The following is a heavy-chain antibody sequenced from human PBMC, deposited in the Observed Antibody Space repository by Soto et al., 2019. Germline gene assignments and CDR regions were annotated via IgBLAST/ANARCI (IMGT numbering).Heavy chain of an antibody. CDR1: GGSFRGYY. V-gene: IGHV4-34*01. Sequence: PSETLSLTCAVGGGSFRGYYWSWILQPPGNGLEWIGEINNSGSTNYNPSLKSRVTISVDTSKNQFSVKLSSVTAADTAVYYCARGRKWLVPFIDYWGQGTLVTVSS. D-gene: IGHD6-19*01. J-gene: IGHJ4*02. CDR2: INNSGST. CDR3: ARGRKWLVPFIDY.